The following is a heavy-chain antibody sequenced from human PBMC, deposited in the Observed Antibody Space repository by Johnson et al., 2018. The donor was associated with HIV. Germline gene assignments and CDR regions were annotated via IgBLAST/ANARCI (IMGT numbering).Heavy chain of an antibody. CDR2: ISYDGSNK. D-gene: IGHD2-15*01. CDR1: GFTFTNAW. J-gene: IGHJ3*02. V-gene: IGHV3-30*03. CDR3: ATPQEGYSAFDI. Sequence: QVQLVESGGGLVKPGGSLRLSCAASGFTFTNAWMNWVRQAPGKGLEWVAVISYDGSNKYYADSVKGRFTISRDNSKNTLYLQMNSLRAEDTAVYYCATPQEGYSAFDIWGQGTMVTVSS.